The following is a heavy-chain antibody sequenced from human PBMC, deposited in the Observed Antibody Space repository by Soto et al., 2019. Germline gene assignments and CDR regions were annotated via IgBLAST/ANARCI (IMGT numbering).Heavy chain of an antibody. CDR3: ARDDVSMVTTLLDY. CDR1: GFPFNNYA. CDR2: IWHDGSNE. V-gene: IGHV3-33*01. Sequence: GGPLRLSCAASGFPFNNYAMHWVRQAPGKGLEWVAVIWHDGSNEHYADSVKGRFRIARDNSNNTLYLQMNSLRGEDTALYYCARDDVSMVTTLLDYWGLGTLVTVSS. J-gene: IGHJ4*02. D-gene: IGHD2-21*02.